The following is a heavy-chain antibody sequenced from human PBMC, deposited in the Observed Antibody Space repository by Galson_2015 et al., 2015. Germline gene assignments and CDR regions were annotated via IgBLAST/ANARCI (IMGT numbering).Heavy chain of an antibody. CDR1: DFTFSSYR. Sequence: SLRLSCAASDFTFSSYRVSWVRQAPGKGLEWVSYISSSGSLIYYADSVKGRFTTSRDNAKKALYLQMNSLRAEDTAVYYCGFVVVTATDAFDIGAQGTMVPVSS. V-gene: IGHV3-48*03. J-gene: IGHJ3*02. D-gene: IGHD2-21*02. CDR3: GFVVVTATDAFDI. CDR2: ISSSGSLI.